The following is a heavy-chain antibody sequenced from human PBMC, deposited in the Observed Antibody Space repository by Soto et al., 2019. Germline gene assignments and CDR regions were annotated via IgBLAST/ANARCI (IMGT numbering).Heavy chain of an antibody. V-gene: IGHV3-30-3*01. CDR2: ISYDGSNK. D-gene: IGHD1-20*01. CDR3: ASTGYNSY. CDR1: GFTFSSYA. J-gene: IGHJ4*02. Sequence: GGSLRLSCAASGFTFSSYAMHWVRQAPGKGLEWVAVISYDGSNKYYADSVKGRFTISRDNSKNTLYLQMNSLRAEDTAVYYCASTGYNSYWGQGTLVTVSS.